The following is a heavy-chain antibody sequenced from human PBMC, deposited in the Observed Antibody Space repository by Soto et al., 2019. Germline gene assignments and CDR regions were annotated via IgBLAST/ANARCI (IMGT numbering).Heavy chain of an antibody. CDR1: GGSISICVYY. J-gene: IGHJ5*02. D-gene: IGHD3-16*01. V-gene: IGHV4-61*08. CDR2: IYYSGST. CDR3: ARDRGGITVSSKPLGEWFDP. Sequence: PSETLSLTCTVSGGSISICVYYWSWIRQHPGKGLEWIGYIYYSGSTNYNPSLESRATISLDLPKNQFSLKLTSVTAADTAVYYCARDRGGITVSSKPLGEWFDPWGQGTLVTVSS.